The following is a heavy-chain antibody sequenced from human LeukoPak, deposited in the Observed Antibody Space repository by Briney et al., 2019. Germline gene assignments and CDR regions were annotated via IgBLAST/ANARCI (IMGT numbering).Heavy chain of an antibody. CDR3: ARAPTSGGSFDY. D-gene: IGHD3-10*01. CDR1: GLSFSSYD. CDR2: ISTSGSTI. J-gene: IGHJ4*02. V-gene: IGHV3-48*04. Sequence: GGSLRLSCAAAGLSFSSYDMYWVRQAPGKGLEWVAYISTSGSTIDYADSVKGRFTISRDNAKNSLYLQMNSLRAEDTAVYYCARAPTSGGSFDYWGQGTLVTVSS.